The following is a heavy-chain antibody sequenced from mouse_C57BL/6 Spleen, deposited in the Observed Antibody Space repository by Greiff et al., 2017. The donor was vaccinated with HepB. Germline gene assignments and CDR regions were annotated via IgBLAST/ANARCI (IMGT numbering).Heavy chain of an antibody. CDR2: ISYDGSN. Sequence: VQLQQSGPGLVKPSQSLSLTCSVTGYSITSGYYWNWIRQFPGNKLEWMGYISYDGSNNYNPSLKNRISITRDTSKNQFFLKLNSVTTEDTATYYCARESMMASWFAYWGQGTLVTVSA. J-gene: IGHJ3*01. V-gene: IGHV3-6*01. D-gene: IGHD2-3*01. CDR1: GYSITSGYY. CDR3: ARESMMASWFAY.